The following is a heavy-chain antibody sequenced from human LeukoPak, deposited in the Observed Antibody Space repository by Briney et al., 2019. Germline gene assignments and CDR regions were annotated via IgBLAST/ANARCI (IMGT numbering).Heavy chain of an antibody. Sequence: GGSLRLSCAASGFTFSSYSMNWVRQAPGKGLEWVSSISSSSSYIYYADSVKGRFTISRDNAKCSLYLQMNSLRAEDTAVYYCARDKTSTYYYGSGSLPDAFDIWGQGTMVTVSS. CDR2: ISSSSSYI. V-gene: IGHV3-21*01. CDR1: GFTFSSYS. J-gene: IGHJ3*02. D-gene: IGHD3-10*01. CDR3: ARDKTSTYYYGSGSLPDAFDI.